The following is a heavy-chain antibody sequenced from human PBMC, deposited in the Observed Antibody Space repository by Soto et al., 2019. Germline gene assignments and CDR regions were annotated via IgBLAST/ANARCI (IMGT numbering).Heavy chain of an antibody. CDR1: GGSISSYY. Sequence: QVQLQESGPGLVKPSETLSLTCTVSGGSISSYYWSWIRQPPGKGLEWIGYIFYSGSTNYNPSLKSRATISVDTSKNQFSLKLSSVTAADTAVYDCARRYGSAFDIWGHGTMVTVSS. CDR2: IFYSGST. V-gene: IGHV4-59*01. D-gene: IGHD4-17*01. CDR3: ARRYGSAFDI. J-gene: IGHJ3*02.